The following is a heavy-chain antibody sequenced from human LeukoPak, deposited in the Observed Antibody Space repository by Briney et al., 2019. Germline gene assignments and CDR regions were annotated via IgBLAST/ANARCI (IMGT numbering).Heavy chain of an antibody. CDR1: GGSFSGYY. CDR3: ARDLPYYYDSSGYQYYFDY. CDR2: INHSGST. V-gene: IGHV4-34*01. Sequence: SETLSLTCAVYGGSFSGYYWSWIRQPPGKGLEWIGEINHSGSTNYNPSLKSRVTISVDTSKNQFSLKLSSVTAADTAVYYCARDLPYYYDSSGYQYYFDYWGQGTLVTVSS. D-gene: IGHD3-22*01. J-gene: IGHJ4*02.